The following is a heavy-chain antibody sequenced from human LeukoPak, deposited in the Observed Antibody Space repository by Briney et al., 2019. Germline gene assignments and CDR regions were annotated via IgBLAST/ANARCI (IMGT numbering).Heavy chain of an antibody. CDR1: GFTFSSYG. CDR2: ISRSGNTI. CDR3: AREVYYYYYMDV. V-gene: IGHV3-48*04. Sequence: GGSLRLSCAASGFTFSSYGMSWVRQAPGKGLEWVSYISRSGNTIYYADSVKGRFTISRDNAKNSLYLQMDSLRAEDTAVYYCAREVYYYYYMDVWGKGTTVTVSS. J-gene: IGHJ6*03.